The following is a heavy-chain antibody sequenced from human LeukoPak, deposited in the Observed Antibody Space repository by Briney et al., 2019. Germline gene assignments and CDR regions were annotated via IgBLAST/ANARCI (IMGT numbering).Heavy chain of an antibody. CDR1: GFTVSTNY. Sequence: PGGSLRLSCAASGFTVSTNYMSWVRQAPGKGLEWVSVIYSDGSTYYADSVKGRFTISRDNSKNTLYLQMNSLRAEDTAVYYCARDQKPLGVALFDYWGQGTLVTVSS. J-gene: IGHJ4*02. CDR3: ARDQKPLGVALFDY. D-gene: IGHD3-3*01. CDR2: IYSDGST. V-gene: IGHV3-53*01.